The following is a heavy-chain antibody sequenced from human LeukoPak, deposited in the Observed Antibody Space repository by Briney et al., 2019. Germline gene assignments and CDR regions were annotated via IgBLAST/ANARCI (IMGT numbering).Heavy chain of an antibody. V-gene: IGHV4-4*07. D-gene: IGHD6-19*01. J-gene: IGHJ4*02. Sequence: SETLSLTCTVSGGSISSYYWSWIRQPAGKGLEWMGRIYSTGSTKYSPSLESRLTMSLDTSKDQFSLKLTSVTAADTAVYYCARGVVVAGLRYYFDSWGQGSLVSDSS. CDR3: ARGVVVAGLRYYFDS. CDR1: GGSISSYY. CDR2: IYSTGST.